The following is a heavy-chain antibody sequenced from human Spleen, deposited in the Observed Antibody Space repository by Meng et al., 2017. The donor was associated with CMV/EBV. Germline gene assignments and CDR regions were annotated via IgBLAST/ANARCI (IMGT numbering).Heavy chain of an antibody. D-gene: IGHD6-6*01. CDR2: ISSSSSYI. Sequence: GESLKISCAASGFTFSSYSMNWVRQAPGKGLEWVSSISSSSSYIYYADSVKGRFTISRDDAKNSLYLQMNSLRVEDTAVYYCARDWYTTSSRPFDYWGQGTLVTVSS. CDR1: GFTFSSYS. V-gene: IGHV3-21*01. J-gene: IGHJ4*02. CDR3: ARDWYTTSSRPFDY.